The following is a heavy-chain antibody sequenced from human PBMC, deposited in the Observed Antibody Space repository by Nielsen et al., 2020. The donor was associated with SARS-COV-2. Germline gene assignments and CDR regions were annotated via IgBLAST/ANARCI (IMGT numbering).Heavy chain of an antibody. Sequence: GESLKISCAASGFTLSNYGMHWVRQAPGKGLEWVAVISYDGNKNYYADSVKGRFTISRDKSKNAVYLQMNSLRVEDTAVYYCARDGSHYYMDVWGKGTTVTVSS. V-gene: IGHV3-30*03. CDR1: GFTLSNYG. CDR2: ISYDGNKN. J-gene: IGHJ6*03. CDR3: ARDGSHYYMDV.